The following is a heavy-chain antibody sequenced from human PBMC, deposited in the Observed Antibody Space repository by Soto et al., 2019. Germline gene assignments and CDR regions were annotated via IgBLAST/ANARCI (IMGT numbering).Heavy chain of an antibody. J-gene: IGHJ4*02. V-gene: IGHV4-61*01. CDR3: ARTTAVPNTLRSPYFFDY. CDR1: GGSVSNKTYY. CDR2: VYYSGTT. Sequence: ASETLSLTCSVSGGSVSNKTYYWSWIRQPPGKRLEWIGYVYYSGTTNYNPSLKSRVTISVDLSKNQFSLRLSSVTTADTALYYCARTTAVPNTLRSPYFFDYWGQGTLVTVSS. D-gene: IGHD4-17*01.